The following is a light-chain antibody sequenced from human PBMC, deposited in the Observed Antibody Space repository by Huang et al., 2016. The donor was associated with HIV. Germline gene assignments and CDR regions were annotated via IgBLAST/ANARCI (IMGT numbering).Light chain of an antibody. V-gene: IGKV2-29*02. CDR1: QSLLHSDGKTY. Sequence: DIVMTQTPLSLSVTPGQPASISCKSSQSLLHSDGKTYLYWYLQKPGQSPQLLIYEVSIRFSGVPDRFSGSGSGTDFTLKISRVEAEDVGVYYCMQGIHLPITFGQGTRLEI. CDR2: EVS. J-gene: IGKJ5*01. CDR3: MQGIHLPIT.